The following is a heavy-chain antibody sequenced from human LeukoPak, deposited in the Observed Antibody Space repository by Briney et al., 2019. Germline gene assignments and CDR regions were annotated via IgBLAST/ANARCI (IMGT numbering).Heavy chain of an antibody. D-gene: IGHD6-6*01. V-gene: IGHV3-7*01. J-gene: IGHJ4*02. Sequence: GGSLRLSCAASGFTFSNYWMSWVRQAPGKGLEWAAIIRQDGSEKKYVDSVKGRFTISRDNAKNSLYLEMNSLRAEDTAVYYCTRFSRSSSSNYWGQGTLVTVSS. CDR1: GFTFSNYW. CDR2: IRQDGSEK. CDR3: TRFSRSSSSNY.